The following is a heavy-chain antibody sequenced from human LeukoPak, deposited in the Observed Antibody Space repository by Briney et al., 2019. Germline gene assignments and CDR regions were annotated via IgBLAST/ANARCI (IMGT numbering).Heavy chain of an antibody. CDR1: GYTFTSYG. CDR3: TRGATHGDYVGY. J-gene: IGHJ4*02. D-gene: IGHD4-17*01. CDR2: INPILGIA. Sequence: SVKVSCKGSGYTFTSYGISWVRQAPGQGLEWMGRINPILGIANYAQRFQGRVTITADKSTSTAYMELSSLRSEDTAVYYCTRGATHGDYVGYWGQGTLVTVSS. V-gene: IGHV1-69*04.